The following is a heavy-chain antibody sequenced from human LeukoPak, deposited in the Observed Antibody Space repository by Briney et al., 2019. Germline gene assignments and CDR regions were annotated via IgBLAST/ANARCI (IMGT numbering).Heavy chain of an antibody. D-gene: IGHD3-3*01. Sequence: SETLSLTCTVSGGSISSSSYYWGWIRQPPGKGLEWIGSIYYTGSTYYNPSLKSRVTISVATSKNPVSLKLSSVTAADTAVYYCARGPGTYHDFWSGYPHWGQGTLVTVSS. CDR1: GGSISSSSYY. J-gene: IGHJ4*02. CDR2: IYYTGST. V-gene: IGHV4-39*07. CDR3: ARGPGTYHDFWSGYPH.